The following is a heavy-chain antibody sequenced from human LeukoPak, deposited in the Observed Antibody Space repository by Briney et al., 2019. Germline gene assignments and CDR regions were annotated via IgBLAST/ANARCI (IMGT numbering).Heavy chain of an antibody. CDR3: ARAALGYCSSTSCYGDY. V-gene: IGHV3-20*04. J-gene: IGHJ4*02. CDR2: INWNGGST. Sequence: GGSPRLSCAASGFTFDDYDMSWVRQAPGKGLEWVSGINWNGGSTGYADSVKGRFTISRDNAKNSLYLQMNSLRAEDTALYYCARAALGYCSSTSCYGDYWGQGTLVTVSS. D-gene: IGHD2-2*01. CDR1: GFTFDDYD.